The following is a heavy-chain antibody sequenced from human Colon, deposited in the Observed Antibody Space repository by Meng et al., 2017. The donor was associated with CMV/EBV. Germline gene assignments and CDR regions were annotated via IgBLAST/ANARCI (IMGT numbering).Heavy chain of an antibody. CDR2: IYSGGAT. CDR3: VRAPPILYHDFWSGRYYFDL. D-gene: IGHD3-3*01. CDR1: VSSNY. Sequence: VSSNYMSWVRKSPGKGLGWLSVIYSGGATFHAVSVKSRFTISRDPSENTLFLQLNSLRADDTAIYYCVRAPPILYHDFWSGRYYFDLWGRGTLVTVSS. V-gene: IGHV3-53*01. J-gene: IGHJ2*01.